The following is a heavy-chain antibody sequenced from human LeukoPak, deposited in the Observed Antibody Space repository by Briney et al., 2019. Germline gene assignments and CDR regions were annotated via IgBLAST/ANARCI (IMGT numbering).Heavy chain of an antibody. D-gene: IGHD3-3*01. CDR3: ASQYYDFWSGNKSPADY. V-gene: IGHV3-11*04. CDR1: GFTFSDYY. Sequence: GGSLRLSCAASGFTFSDYYMSWIRQAPGKGLEWVSYISSSGSTIYYADSVKGRFTISRDNAKNSLYLQMNSLRAEDTAVYYCASQYYDFWSGNKSPADYWGQGTLVTVSS. J-gene: IGHJ4*02. CDR2: ISSSGSTI.